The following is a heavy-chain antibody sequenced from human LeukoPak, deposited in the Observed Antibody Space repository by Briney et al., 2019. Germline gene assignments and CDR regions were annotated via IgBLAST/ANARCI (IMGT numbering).Heavy chain of an antibody. CDR3: ALGIDY. Sequence: PGGSLRLSCAASGFTFSSYWMSWVRQAPGKGLEWVSVIYSGGSTYYADSVKGRFTISRDNSKNTLYLQMNSLRGEDTAVYYCALGIDYWGQGTLVTVSS. CDR2: IYSGGST. J-gene: IGHJ4*02. V-gene: IGHV3-66*02. CDR1: GFTFSSYW.